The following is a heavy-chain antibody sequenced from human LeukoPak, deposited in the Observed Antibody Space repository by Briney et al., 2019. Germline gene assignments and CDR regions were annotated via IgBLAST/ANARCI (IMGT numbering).Heavy chain of an antibody. CDR1: GGSISSYY. CDR3: ARDGFTVVGASGFDY. J-gene: IGHJ4*02. Sequence: SETLSDSSAVSGGSISSYYWSWIRQPAGKGLEWIGRIYTSGSTNYNPSLKSRVTISVDKSKNQFSLKLSSVTAADTAVYYCARDGFTVVGASGFDYWGQGTVDSLSS. CDR2: IYTSGST. D-gene: IGHD1-26*01. V-gene: IGHV4-4*07.